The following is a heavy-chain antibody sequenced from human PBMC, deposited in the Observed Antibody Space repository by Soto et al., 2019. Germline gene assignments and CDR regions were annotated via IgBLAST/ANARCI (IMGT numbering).Heavy chain of an antibody. Sequence: QVQLVQSGAEEKKPGASVKVSCKASGYTFTSNAMHWVRQAPGQRLEWMGWIIAGNGNTKYSQKFQGRVTITRDTSAITAYMELSSLRSEDTAVYYCARTFQYCSGGSCYYAMDVWGQGTTVTVSS. D-gene: IGHD2-15*01. CDR2: IIAGNGNT. J-gene: IGHJ6*02. CDR1: GYTFTSNA. CDR3: ARTFQYCSGGSCYYAMDV. V-gene: IGHV1-3*05.